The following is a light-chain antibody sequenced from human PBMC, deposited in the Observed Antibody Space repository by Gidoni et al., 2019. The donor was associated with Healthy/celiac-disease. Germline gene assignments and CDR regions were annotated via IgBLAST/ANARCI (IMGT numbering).Light chain of an antibody. CDR2: KAS. CDR1: QSISSW. J-gene: IGKJ2*01. V-gene: IGKV1-5*03. Sequence: DIQMTQFPSTLSASVGDRVTITCRASQSISSWLAWYQQKPGKAPKPLIYKASSLESGVPSRFSSSGSGTEFTLTISSLQPDDFATYYCQQYNSYSYTFGQGTKLEIK. CDR3: QQYNSYSYT.